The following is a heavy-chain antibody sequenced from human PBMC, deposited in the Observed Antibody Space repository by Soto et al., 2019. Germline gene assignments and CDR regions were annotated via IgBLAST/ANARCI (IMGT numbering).Heavy chain of an antibody. D-gene: IGHD3-10*01. CDR1: GFTFRDYY. J-gene: IGHJ5*02. CDR3: ARDGRSVVRGGRGPRANGWFDP. CDR2: IISSSSYT. Sequence: QVQLVESGGGLVKPGGSQRLSCAASGFTFRDYYMSWIRQAPGKGPEWVSYIISSSSYTNYPDSVQGRFTISRDNAKNSLYLQRNSLRAEDTAVYYCARDGRSVVRGGRGPRANGWFDPCGQGTLVTVSS. V-gene: IGHV3-11*06.